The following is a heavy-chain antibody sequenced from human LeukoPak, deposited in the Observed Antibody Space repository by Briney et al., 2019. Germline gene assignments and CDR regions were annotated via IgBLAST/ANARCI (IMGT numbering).Heavy chain of an antibody. V-gene: IGHV4-31*03. CDR2: IYYSGST. J-gene: IGHJ6*02. D-gene: IGHD3-10*01. CDR3: AREAPQLRFDYCYGMDV. Sequence: SETLSLTCTVSGGSISSGGYYWSWIRQHPGKGLEWIGYIYYSGSTYYNPSLKSRVTISVDTSKNQFSLKLSSVTAADTAVYYCAREAPQLRFDYCYGMDVWGQGTTVTVSS. CDR1: GGSISSGGYY.